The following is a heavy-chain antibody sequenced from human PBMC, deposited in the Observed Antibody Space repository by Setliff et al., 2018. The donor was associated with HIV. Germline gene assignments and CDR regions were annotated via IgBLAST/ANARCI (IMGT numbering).Heavy chain of an antibody. V-gene: IGHV4-59*08. CDR2: IYYSGST. Sequence: PSETLSLTCTVSGGSISSHYWSWIRQPPGKGLEWIGSIYYSGSTNYNPSLKSRVTISVDTSKNQFSLKLSSVTAADTAVYYCVTMTTVIHWYFDLWGRGTLVTVSS. CDR3: VTMTTVIHWYFDL. CDR1: GGSISSHY. J-gene: IGHJ2*01. D-gene: IGHD4-17*01.